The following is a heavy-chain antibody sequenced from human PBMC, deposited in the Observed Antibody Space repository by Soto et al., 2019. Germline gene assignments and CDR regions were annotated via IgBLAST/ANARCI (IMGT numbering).Heavy chain of an antibody. CDR1: GFTFSSYA. Sequence: QVQLVESGGGVVQPGRSLRLSCAASGFTFSSYAMHWVRQAPGKGLEWGAVISYDGSNKYYADSVKGRFTISKDNSKNTLYLQMNSLRAEDTAVYYCAKGYCSGGSCYALYYYYGMDVWGQGTTVTVSS. CDR2: ISYDGSNK. V-gene: IGHV3-30-3*01. J-gene: IGHJ6*02. CDR3: AKGYCSGGSCYALYYYYGMDV. D-gene: IGHD2-15*01.